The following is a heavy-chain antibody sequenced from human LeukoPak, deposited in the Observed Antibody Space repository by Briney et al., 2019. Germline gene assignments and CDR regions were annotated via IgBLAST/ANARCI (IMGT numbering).Heavy chain of an antibody. V-gene: IGHV1-2*02. Sequence: ASVRVSCKASGYTLTDYYVHWVRQAPGEGLEWVGWVFPHSGDTYYAQRFHGRVAMTTDTSINTAYMELSRLKADDTGVYFCARPPRDLVSAAPFPFWGQGTLVTVSS. J-gene: IGHJ1*01. CDR2: VFPHSGDT. CDR1: GYTLTDYY. D-gene: IGHD5/OR15-5a*01. CDR3: ARPPRDLVSAAPFPF.